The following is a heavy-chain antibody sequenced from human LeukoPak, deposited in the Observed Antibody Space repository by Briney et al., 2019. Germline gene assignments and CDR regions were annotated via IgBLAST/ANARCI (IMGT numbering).Heavy chain of an antibody. J-gene: IGHJ4*02. Sequence: GSLSISFVGSGFIFSNFNMNWVRQAPGKGLEWVSSISSTGNYIHYSDSVKGRFTISRDNAQKSLYLQMNSLRVEDSAVYYCARVSTGPVGGQGTLVTVSS. CDR1: GFIFSNFN. CDR3: ARVSTGPV. D-gene: IGHD1-1*01. CDR2: ISSTGNYI. V-gene: IGHV3-21*01.